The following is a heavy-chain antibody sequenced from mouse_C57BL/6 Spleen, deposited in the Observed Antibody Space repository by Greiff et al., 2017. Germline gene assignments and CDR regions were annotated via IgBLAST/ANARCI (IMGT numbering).Heavy chain of an antibody. J-gene: IGHJ1*03. CDR1: GFTFSDYG. CDR2: ISSGSSTI. D-gene: IGHD4-1*01. Sequence: EVMLVESGGGLVKPGGSLKLSCAASGFTFSDYGMHWVRQAPEKGLEWVAYISSGSSTIYYADTVKGRFTISRDNAKNTLFLQMTSLRSEDTAMYYCAGLGLGYFDVWGTGTTVTVSS. V-gene: IGHV5-17*01. CDR3: AGLGLGYFDV.